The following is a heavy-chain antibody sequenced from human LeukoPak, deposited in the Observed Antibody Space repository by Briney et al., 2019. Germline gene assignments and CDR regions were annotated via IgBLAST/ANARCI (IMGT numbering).Heavy chain of an antibody. V-gene: IGHV1-2*02. D-gene: IGHD3-10*01. CDR1: GYTFTGYY. J-gene: IGHJ5*02. Sequence: GASVQDSCMASGYTFTGYYMHWVRQAAGQELDWMGWINPNSGGTNYAQKFQGRVTMTRDTSIDTAYMELSRLRSDDTAVYYCARDPTSWFGESKNWFDPWGQGTLVTVSS. CDR3: ARDPTSWFGESKNWFDP. CDR2: INPNSGGT.